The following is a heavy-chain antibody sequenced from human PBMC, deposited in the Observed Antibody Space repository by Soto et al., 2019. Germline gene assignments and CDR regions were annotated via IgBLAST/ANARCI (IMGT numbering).Heavy chain of an antibody. J-gene: IGHJ4*02. Sequence: VRLLESGGGLVQPGGSLRLSCAASGFTFSTYALSWVRQAPGKGLEWVAVIGFDGTNIHYSDSVRGRFSISRDNSENTVSLQMNSLRVEDTALYYCVRTACVINNCSYRGVRWGQGTLVTV. CDR1: GFTFSTYA. D-gene: IGHD1-20*01. CDR2: IGFDGTNI. CDR3: VRTACVINNCSYRGVR. V-gene: IGHV3-33*08.